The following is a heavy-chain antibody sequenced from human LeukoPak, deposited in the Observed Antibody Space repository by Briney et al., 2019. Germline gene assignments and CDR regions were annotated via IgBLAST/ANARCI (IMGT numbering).Heavy chain of an antibody. D-gene: IGHD1-14*01. CDR1: GGSISSSSYY. V-gene: IGHV4-39*07. CDR2: IYYSGST. CDR3: AISYNRVANWFDP. Sequence: SETLSLTCTVSGGSISSSSYYWGWIRQPPGKGLEWIGSIYYSGSTYYNPSLKSRVTISVDTSKNQFSLKLSSVTAADTAVYYCAISYNRVANWFDPWGQGTLVTVSS. J-gene: IGHJ5*02.